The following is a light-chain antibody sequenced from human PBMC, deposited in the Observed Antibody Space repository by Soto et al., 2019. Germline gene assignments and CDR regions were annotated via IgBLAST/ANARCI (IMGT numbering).Light chain of an antibody. CDR2: DTS. Sequence: EVVMRQSPATLSVSPGGGATLSCRSSQGIGDTLAWYQHKPGQTPRLLIYDTSTRATGVPTRFSGSRSGAEFTLTSNSLQSEDFAVYYCQTYNNWPLTFGRGTKVDIK. CDR3: QTYNNWPLT. V-gene: IGKV3-15*01. CDR1: QGIGDT. J-gene: IGKJ4*01.